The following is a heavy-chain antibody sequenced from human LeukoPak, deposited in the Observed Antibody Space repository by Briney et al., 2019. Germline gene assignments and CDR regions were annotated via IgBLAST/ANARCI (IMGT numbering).Heavy chain of an antibody. J-gene: IGHJ4*02. CDR2: INPNSGGT. V-gene: IGHV1-2*02. Sequence: ASVKVSCKASGYTFTGYYMHWVRQAPGQGLEWMGWINPNSGGTNYAQKFQGRVTMTRDTSISTAYMELSRLRSDDTAVYYCARWSPYCSSTSCYEGGDYWGQGTLVTVSS. D-gene: IGHD2-2*01. CDR1: GYTFTGYY. CDR3: ARWSPYCSSTSCYEGGDY.